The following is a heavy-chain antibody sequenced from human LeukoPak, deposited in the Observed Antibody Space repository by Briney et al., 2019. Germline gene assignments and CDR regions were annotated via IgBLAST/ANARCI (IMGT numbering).Heavy chain of an antibody. CDR2: INPNSGGT. Sequence: ASVKVSCKASGYTFTGHYMHWVRQAPGQGLEWMGWINPNSGGTNYAQKFQGRVTMTRDTSISTAYMELSRLRSDDTAVYYCAREGGYSGYDYYFDHWGQGTLVTVSS. D-gene: IGHD5-12*01. V-gene: IGHV1-2*02. J-gene: IGHJ4*02. CDR3: AREGGYSGYDYYFDH. CDR1: GYTFTGHY.